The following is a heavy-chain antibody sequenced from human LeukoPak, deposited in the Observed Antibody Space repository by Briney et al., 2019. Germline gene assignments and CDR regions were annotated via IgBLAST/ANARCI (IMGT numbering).Heavy chain of an antibody. V-gene: IGHV3-23*01. CDR2: FSGSGGST. D-gene: IGHD6-19*01. CDR1: GFIFSNYA. Sequence: AGGSLRLSCAASGFIFSNYAMSWVRQAPGKGLQWVSAFSGSGGSTYYADSVKGRFTISRDNSRNTLYLQMNSLRAEDTAVYYCAKGSSGWYGAFDIWGQGTMVTVSS. J-gene: IGHJ3*02. CDR3: AKGSSGWYGAFDI.